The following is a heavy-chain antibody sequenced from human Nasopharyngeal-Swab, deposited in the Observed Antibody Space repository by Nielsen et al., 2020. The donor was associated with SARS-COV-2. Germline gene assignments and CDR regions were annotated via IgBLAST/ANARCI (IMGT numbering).Heavy chain of an antibody. CDR1: GFTFSSYW. CDR3: ARGYSSPDV. Sequence: LKISCAASGFTFSSYWMSWVRQAPGKGLEWVANIKQDGSEKYYVDSVKGRFTISRDNAKNSLYLQMNSLRAEDTAVYYCARGYSSPDVWGKGTTVTVSS. D-gene: IGHD6-13*01. V-gene: IGHV3-7*01. CDR2: IKQDGSEK. J-gene: IGHJ6*04.